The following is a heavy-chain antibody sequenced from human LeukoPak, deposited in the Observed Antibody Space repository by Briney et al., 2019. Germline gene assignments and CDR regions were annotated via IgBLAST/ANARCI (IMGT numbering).Heavy chain of an antibody. CDR2: ISGSGDNT. J-gene: IGHJ3*02. CDR3: AKGRGLTLFDAFDI. D-gene: IGHD3-10*01. CDR1: GFSFRTYG. Sequence: PGGSLRLSCAASGFSFRTYGMSWVRQAPGKRLEWVSGISGSGDNTHNADFVKGRFTISRDNAKNSLYLQMNSLRAEDMALYYCAKGRGLTLFDAFDIWGQGTMVTVSS. V-gene: IGHV3-23*01.